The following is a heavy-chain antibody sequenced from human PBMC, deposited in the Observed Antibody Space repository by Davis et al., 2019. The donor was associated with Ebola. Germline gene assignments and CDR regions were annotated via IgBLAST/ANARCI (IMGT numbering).Heavy chain of an antibody. D-gene: IGHD3-10*01. Sequence: ASVKVPCKASGYTFTSYYMHWVRQAPGQGLEWMGIINPIGGRTNYAQKFQGRVTMTRDTSTSTVYMDLSSLRSEDTAVYYCARGLWFTGPPTYGLDVWGQGTTVTVSS. CDR2: INPIGGRT. CDR3: ARGLWFTGPPTYGLDV. V-gene: IGHV1-46*01. CDR1: GYTFTSYY. J-gene: IGHJ6*02.